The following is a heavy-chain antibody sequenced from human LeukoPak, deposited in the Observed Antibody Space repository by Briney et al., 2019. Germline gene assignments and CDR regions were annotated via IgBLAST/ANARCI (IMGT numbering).Heavy chain of an antibody. V-gene: IGHV1-3*03. CDR3: ARGNYGSGSPYYYYYYMDV. CDR1: GYTFTSYA. D-gene: IGHD3-10*01. Sequence: ASVTVSCKASGYTFTSYAMHWVRQAPGQRLEGMGWINAGNGNTKYSQEFQGRVTITRDTSASTAYMELSSLRSEDMAVYYCARGNYGSGSPYYYYYYMDVWGKGTTVTVSS. CDR2: INAGNGNT. J-gene: IGHJ6*03.